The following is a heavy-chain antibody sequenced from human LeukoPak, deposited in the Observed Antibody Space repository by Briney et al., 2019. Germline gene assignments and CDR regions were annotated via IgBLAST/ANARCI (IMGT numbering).Heavy chain of an antibody. Sequence: ASVKVSCKASGYTFTSYYMHWVRQAPGQGLEWMGIINPSGGSTSYAQKFQGRVTMTSDTSISTAYMELSRLRSDDTAVYYCARSFFVVVTAMVYWGQGTLVTVSS. CDR3: ARSFFVVVTAMVY. D-gene: IGHD2-21*02. V-gene: IGHV1-46*01. CDR2: INPSGGST. CDR1: GYTFTSYY. J-gene: IGHJ4*02.